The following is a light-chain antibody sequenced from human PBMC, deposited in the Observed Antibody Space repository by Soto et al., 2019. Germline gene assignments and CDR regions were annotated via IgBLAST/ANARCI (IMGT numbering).Light chain of an antibody. CDR2: YTS. Sequence: EIVLTQSPATLSLSPGETATLSCMASQYVGTSLAWYQHKPGLAPRRLIYYTSNRTTGIPARFIGSSSCTDFTLTIISLPAEDVVVDYYHQRQSRRLTFGEGTKVDIK. V-gene: IGKV3-11*01. J-gene: IGKJ4*02. CDR1: QYVGTS. CDR3: HQRQSRRLT.